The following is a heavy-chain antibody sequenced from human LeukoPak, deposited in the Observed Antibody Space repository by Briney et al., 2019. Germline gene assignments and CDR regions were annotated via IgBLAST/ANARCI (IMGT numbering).Heavy chain of an antibody. V-gene: IGHV5-51*01. J-gene: IGHJ6*02. CDR3: ARQGSCDSTRCYVYYHSGMDA. D-gene: IGHD2-2*01. Sequence: GESLKISCKGSGYRFTTYWIGWVRQMPGKGLEWMGIINPDNSYTRYSPSFQGQVTISADKSTSTAYLQWSSLKTSDTAMYYCARQGSCDSTRCYVYYHSGMDAWGQGTTVTVSS. CDR1: GYRFTTYW. CDR2: INPDNSYT.